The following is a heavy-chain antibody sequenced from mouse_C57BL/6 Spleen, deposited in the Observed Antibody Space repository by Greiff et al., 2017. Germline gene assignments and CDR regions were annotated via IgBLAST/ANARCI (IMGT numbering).Heavy chain of an antibody. CDR3: ATYYYGRGGYAMDY. J-gene: IGHJ4*01. CDR1: GYTFTSYW. D-gene: IGHD1-1*01. V-gene: IGHV1-72*01. CDR2: IDPTSGGT. Sequence: VQLQQPGAELVKPGASVKLSCKASGYTFTSYWMHWVKQRPGRGLEWIGRIDPTSGGTTYNEKFKSKATLTVDKPSSTAYMQLSSLTSEDSAVYYCATYYYGRGGYAMDYWGQGTSVTVSS.